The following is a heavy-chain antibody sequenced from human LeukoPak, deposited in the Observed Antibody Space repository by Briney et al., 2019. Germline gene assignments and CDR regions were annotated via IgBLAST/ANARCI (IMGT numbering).Heavy chain of an antibody. D-gene: IGHD2-15*01. CDR1: GLTYSDYW. CDR2: IDGDGRST. CDR3: ARVLIGGGRSFDY. V-gene: IGHV3-74*01. Sequence: GGSLRLSCAASGLTYSDYWMHWVRQVPGKGLVWVSRIDGDGRSTSYADSVKGRFTISRDTAKNTLYLQMNSLRAGDTAVYYCARVLIGGGRSFDYWGQGTLVTVSS. J-gene: IGHJ4*02.